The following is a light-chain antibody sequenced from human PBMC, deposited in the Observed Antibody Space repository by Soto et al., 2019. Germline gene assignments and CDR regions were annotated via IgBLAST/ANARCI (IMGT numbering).Light chain of an antibody. V-gene: IGKV3-15*01. Sequence: EIVMTQSPATLSVSPGERATLSCRASQSVSGNLAWYQQKPGQAPRLLIYGASTRAAGVPARFSGSGSGTEFTLAISSLQSEDFALYHCQQYHNWPPFTFGGGTKVEI. CDR1: QSVSGN. CDR3: QQYHNWPPFT. J-gene: IGKJ4*01. CDR2: GAS.